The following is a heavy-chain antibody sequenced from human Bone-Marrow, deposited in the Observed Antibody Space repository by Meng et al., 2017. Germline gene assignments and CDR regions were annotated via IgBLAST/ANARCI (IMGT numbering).Heavy chain of an antibody. CDR1: GFTFSSYW. D-gene: IGHD3-10*01. J-gene: IGHJ4*01. Sequence: GESLKISCAASGFTFSSYWMSWVRQAPGKGLEWVANIKQDGSEKYYVDSVKGRFTISRDNAKNSLYLQMNSLRAEDTAVYYCARDRWFGGSYSDYWGQGKLVTGYS. CDR2: IKQDGSEK. CDR3: ARDRWFGGSYSDY. V-gene: IGHV3-7*01.